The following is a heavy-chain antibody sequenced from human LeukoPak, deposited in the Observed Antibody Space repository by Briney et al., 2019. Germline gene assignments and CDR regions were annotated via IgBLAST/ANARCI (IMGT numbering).Heavy chain of an antibody. D-gene: IGHD2-2*01. Sequence: PSETLSLTCTVSGGSISSYYWSWIRQPAGKGPEWIGRIDTSGSTNSNPSLKSRVTMSVDTSKNQFSLKLSSVTAADTAVYYCARAREYCSSTSCSGGYNWFDPWGQGTLVTVSS. J-gene: IGHJ5*02. V-gene: IGHV4-4*07. CDR2: IDTSGST. CDR3: ARAREYCSSTSCSGGYNWFDP. CDR1: GGSISSYY.